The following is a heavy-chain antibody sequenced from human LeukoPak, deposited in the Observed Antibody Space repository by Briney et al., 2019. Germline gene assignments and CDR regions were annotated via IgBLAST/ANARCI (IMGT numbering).Heavy chain of an antibody. D-gene: IGHD4-17*01. Sequence: PGGSLRLSCAASGFTFSSYSVNWVRQAPGKGLEWVSSISSSSSYIYYADSVKGRFTISRDNAKNSLYLQMNSLRAEDTAVYYCARSRRDYGDYVDWFDPWGQGTLVTVSS. V-gene: IGHV3-21*01. J-gene: IGHJ5*02. CDR1: GFTFSSYS. CDR2: ISSSSSYI. CDR3: ARSRRDYGDYVDWFDP.